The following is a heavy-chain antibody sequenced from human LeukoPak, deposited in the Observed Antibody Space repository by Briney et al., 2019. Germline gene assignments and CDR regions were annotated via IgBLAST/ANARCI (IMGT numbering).Heavy chain of an antibody. D-gene: IGHD3-10*01. CDR3: ATGGVIITNFDC. V-gene: IGHV3-23*01. CDR1: GFTFSTFA. J-gene: IGHJ4*02. CDR2: ISNSGPST. Sequence: PGGSLRLSCAASGFTFSTFAMSWVRQAPGRGLEWISGISNSGPSTYYADSVKGRFTISRDNSKNTLYLQMNSLRAEDTAVYYCATGGVIITNFDCWGQGTLVTVSS.